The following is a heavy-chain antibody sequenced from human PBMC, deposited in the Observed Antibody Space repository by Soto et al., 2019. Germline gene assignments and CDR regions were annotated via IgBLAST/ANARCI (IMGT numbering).Heavy chain of an antibody. D-gene: IGHD3-16*01. V-gene: IGHV1-8*01. CDR2: MNPNSGNT. CDR3: ARSSTSRLRNRAFDI. CDR1: GYTFTSYD. Sequence: GASVKVSCKASGYTFTSYDIKWVRQATGQGIEWMGWMNPNSGNTGYAQKFQGRVTMTRNTSISTAYMELSSLRSEDTAVYYCARSSTSRLRNRAFDIWGQGTMVTVSS. J-gene: IGHJ3*02.